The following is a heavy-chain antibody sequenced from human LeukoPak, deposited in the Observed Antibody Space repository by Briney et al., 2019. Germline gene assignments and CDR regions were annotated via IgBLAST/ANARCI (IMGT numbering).Heavy chain of an antibody. CDR1: GFTFSSYW. V-gene: IGHV3-7*01. Sequence: GGSLRLSCAASGFTFSSYWMSWVRQAPGKGLEWVANIKQDGSEKYYVDSVKGRFTISRDNAKNSLYLQMNSLRAEDTAVYYCARDPSGYPYYFDYWGQGTLVTVSS. J-gene: IGHJ4*02. D-gene: IGHD6-25*01. CDR3: ARDPSGYPYYFDY. CDR2: IKQDGSEK.